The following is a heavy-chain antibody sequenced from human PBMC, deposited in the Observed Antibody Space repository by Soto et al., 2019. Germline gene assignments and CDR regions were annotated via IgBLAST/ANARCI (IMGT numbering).Heavy chain of an antibody. Sequence: QVQLQESGPGLVKPSQTLSLTCTVSGGSISSGDYYWSWIRQPPGKGLEWIGYIYYSGSTYYNPSLKSRVTISVDTSKNQFYLNLSSVTAADTAVYYCARETTVTPWDYYYYGMDVWGQGTTVTVSS. V-gene: IGHV4-30-4*01. CDR1: GGSISSGDYY. CDR2: IYYSGST. D-gene: IGHD4-17*01. J-gene: IGHJ6*02. CDR3: ARETTVTPWDYYYYGMDV.